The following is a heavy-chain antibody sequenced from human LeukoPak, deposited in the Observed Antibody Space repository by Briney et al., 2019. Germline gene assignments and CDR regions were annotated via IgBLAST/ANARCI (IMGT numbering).Heavy chain of an antibody. CDR2: IIPIFGTA. CDR3: ARDAESGDFGNFDY. V-gene: IGHV1-69*05. D-gene: IGHD3-10*01. Sequence: ASVKVSCKASGYTFTSYGISWVRQAPGQGLEWMGGIIPIFGTANYAQKFQGRVTITTDESTSTAYMELSSLRSEDTAVYYCARDAESGDFGNFDYWGQGTLVTVSS. J-gene: IGHJ4*02. CDR1: GYTFTSYG.